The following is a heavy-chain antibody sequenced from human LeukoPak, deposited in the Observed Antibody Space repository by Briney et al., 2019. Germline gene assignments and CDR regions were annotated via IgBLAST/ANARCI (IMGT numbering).Heavy chain of an antibody. CDR1: GYTFTSYY. D-gene: IGHD6-19*01. V-gene: IGHV1-46*01. CDR2: INPSGGST. J-gene: IGHJ6*03. Sequence: ASVKVSCKASGYTFTSYYMHWVRQAPGQGLEWMGIINPSGGSTSYAQKFQGRVTMTRDMSTSTVYMERSSLRSEDTAVYYCARGSGYSSGWFRVDYYYYMDVWGKGTTVTISS. CDR3: ARGSGYSSGWFRVDYYYYMDV.